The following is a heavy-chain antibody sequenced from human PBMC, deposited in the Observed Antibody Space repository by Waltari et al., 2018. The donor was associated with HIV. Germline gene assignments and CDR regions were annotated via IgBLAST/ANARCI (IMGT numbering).Heavy chain of an antibody. Sequence: QVQLVQSGDEVKKPGASVKVSCKASGFTFSDSYLHWVRQAPGQGLEWMGWINPNSGGTRYSEKFQGRVTMTRDTSISTAYMELFRLRFDDTATYYCTRVFRGTINYFDSRLGHWGQGTLVTVSS. D-gene: IGHD3-22*01. J-gene: IGHJ4*02. CDR1: GFTFSDSY. CDR3: TRVFRGTINYFDSRLGH. CDR2: INPNSGGT. V-gene: IGHV1-2*02.